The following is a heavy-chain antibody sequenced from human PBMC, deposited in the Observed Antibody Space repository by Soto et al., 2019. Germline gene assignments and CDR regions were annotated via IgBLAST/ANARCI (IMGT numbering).Heavy chain of an antibody. CDR1: GGTFSSYV. CDR3: ARETRRLIAAGYYYYMDV. J-gene: IGHJ6*03. V-gene: IGHV1-69*13. Sequence: SGKVSCKASGGTFSSYVISWVRQAPGQGLEWMGGIIPIFGTANYAQKFQGRVTITADESTSTAYMELSSLRSEDTAVYYCARETRRLIAAGYYYYMDVWGKGTTVTVSS. CDR2: IIPIFGTA. D-gene: IGHD6-13*01.